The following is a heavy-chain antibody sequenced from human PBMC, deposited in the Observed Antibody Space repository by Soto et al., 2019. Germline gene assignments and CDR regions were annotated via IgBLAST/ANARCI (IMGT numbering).Heavy chain of an antibody. D-gene: IGHD6-19*01. CDR3: ARAVPGFNYYFDY. J-gene: IGHJ4*02. CDR2: INAGNGYT. V-gene: IGHV1-3*01. Sequence: ASVKVSCKGSGYTFTTLSMHWVRQAPGQRLEWMGYINAGNGYTKYSQNFQGRVTITEDTFTDTAYLELSSLRSEGTAVYFCARAVPGFNYYFDYWGQGTLVTVSS. CDR1: GYTFTTLS.